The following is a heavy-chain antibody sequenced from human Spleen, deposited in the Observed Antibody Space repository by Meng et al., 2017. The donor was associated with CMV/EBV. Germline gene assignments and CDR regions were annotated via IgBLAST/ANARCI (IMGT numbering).Heavy chain of an antibody. D-gene: IGHD2-15*01. CDR2: IDCGNGNT. Sequence: SCTPSGYTFTSHAIHWVRQAPGQRLEWMGWIDCGNGNTKYSQKFQDRVTITRDTSANTVYMELSSLKSEDTAVYYCAREPPLGGYFDYWGQGTLVTVSS. J-gene: IGHJ4*02. V-gene: IGHV1-3*01. CDR3: AREPPLGGYFDY. CDR1: GYTFTSHA.